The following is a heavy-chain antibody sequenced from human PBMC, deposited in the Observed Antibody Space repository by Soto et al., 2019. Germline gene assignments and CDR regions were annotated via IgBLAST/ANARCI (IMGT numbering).Heavy chain of an antibody. V-gene: IGHV3-30-3*01. D-gene: IGHD2-8*01. CDR2: ISYDGSNK. CDR1: GFTFSSYA. J-gene: IGHJ4*02. CDR3: ARDQWALDY. Sequence: QVQLVESGGGVVQPGRSPRLSCAASGFTFSSYAMHWVRQAPGKGLEGVAVISYDGSNKYYADSVKGRFTISRDNSKNTLYLQMNSLRAEDTAVYYCARDQWALDYWGQGTLVTVSS.